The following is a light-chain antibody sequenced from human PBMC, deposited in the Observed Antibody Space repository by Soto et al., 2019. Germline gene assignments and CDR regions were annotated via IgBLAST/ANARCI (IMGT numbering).Light chain of an antibody. CDR2: DVS. Sequence: QSALTQPASVSGSPGQSITISCTGTSSDVGGYDYVSWYQQHPGKAPKLMIYDVSNWPSGVSYRFSGSKSGNTASLTISGLQAEDEADYYCSSYTSSSTWVFGGGTKLTVL. CDR3: SSYTSSSTWV. CDR1: SSDVGGYDY. J-gene: IGLJ3*02. V-gene: IGLV2-14*01.